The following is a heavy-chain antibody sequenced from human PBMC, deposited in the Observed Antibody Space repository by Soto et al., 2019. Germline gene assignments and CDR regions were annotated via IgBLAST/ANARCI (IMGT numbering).Heavy chain of an antibody. CDR2: IFHSGKT. V-gene: IGHV4-4*02. J-gene: IGHJ3*02. Sequence: QVQLQESGPRLVKPSGTLSLTCAVSGASISGTNWWSWVRQSPVKGLEWIGEIFHSGKTNYNPSLKSRVTISVHKTKNQLSLTLRSLTAADTALYYCVRDRISSWYETYPGAFDIWGQGTMVRVSS. CDR1: GASISGTNW. CDR3: VRDRISSWYETYPGAFDI. D-gene: IGHD6-13*01.